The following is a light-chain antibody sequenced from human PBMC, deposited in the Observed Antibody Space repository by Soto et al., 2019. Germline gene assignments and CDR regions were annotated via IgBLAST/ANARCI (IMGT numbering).Light chain of an antibody. CDR3: CSYAGGYSYV. Sequence: QSALTQPRSVSGSPGQSVTISCTGTSSDVGGYNYVSWYQQHPGKAPKLMIYDVSKRPSGVPDRFSGSKSGNTASLTISGLQAEDEADYYCCSYAGGYSYVFGNGTKVTVL. CDR1: SSDVGGYNY. CDR2: DVS. V-gene: IGLV2-11*01. J-gene: IGLJ1*01.